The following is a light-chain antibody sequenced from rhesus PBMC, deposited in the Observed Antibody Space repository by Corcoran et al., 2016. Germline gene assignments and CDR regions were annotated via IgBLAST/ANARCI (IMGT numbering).Light chain of an antibody. Sequence: DIQMTQSPSSLSASVGDRVTITCRASQGISDYLSWYQQKPGKAPKRLIYAASSLESGVPSRFSGGGSGTEFTLPISCLQPEDFAAYYCLQGYSTPYSFGQGTKVEIK. J-gene: IGKJ2*01. CDR2: AAS. CDR1: QGISDY. V-gene: IGKV1-36*02. CDR3: LQGYSTPYS.